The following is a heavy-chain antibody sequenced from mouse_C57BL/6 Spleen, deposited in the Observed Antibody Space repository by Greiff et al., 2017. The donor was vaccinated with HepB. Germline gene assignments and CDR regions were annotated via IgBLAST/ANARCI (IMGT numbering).Heavy chain of an antibody. J-gene: IGHJ1*03. Sequence: DVQLQESGPGMVKPSQSLSLTCTVTGYSITSGYDWHWIRHFPGNKLEWMGYISYSGSTNYNPSLKSRISITHDTSKNHFFLKLNSVTTEDTATYYCARDGYGSSYWWYFDVWGTGTTVTVSS. V-gene: IGHV3-1*01. D-gene: IGHD1-1*01. CDR2: ISYSGST. CDR3: ARDGYGSSYWWYFDV. CDR1: GYSITSGYD.